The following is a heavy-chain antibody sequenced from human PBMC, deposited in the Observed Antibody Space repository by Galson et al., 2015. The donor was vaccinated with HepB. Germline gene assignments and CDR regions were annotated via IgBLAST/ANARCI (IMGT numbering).Heavy chain of an antibody. CDR2: ISGSSSYK. CDR1: GFTFSTYS. CDR3: VREIGKSDFDY. Sequence: SLRLSCAASGFTFSTYSMNWVRQAPGKGLEWVSSISGSSSYKKYADSVKGRFTISRDDVKNSLYLQMNSQRAEDTAVYYCVREIGKSDFDYWGQGTLVTVSS. V-gene: IGHV3-21*01. D-gene: IGHD4-23*01. J-gene: IGHJ4*02.